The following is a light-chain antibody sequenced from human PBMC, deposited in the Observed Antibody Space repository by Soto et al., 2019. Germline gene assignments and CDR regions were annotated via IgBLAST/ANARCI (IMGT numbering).Light chain of an antibody. CDR3: QRDN. CDR2: AAS. V-gene: IGKV3-20*01. J-gene: IGKJ2*01. Sequence: EIVLTQSPGTLSLSPGERATLSCRVSQSISSHSLAWYQHKPGQPPRLLIYAASSRATGVPDRFSGSGSGTDITLSISRLEPEVFAVYYCQRDNFGQGTKLEIK. CDR1: QSISSHS.